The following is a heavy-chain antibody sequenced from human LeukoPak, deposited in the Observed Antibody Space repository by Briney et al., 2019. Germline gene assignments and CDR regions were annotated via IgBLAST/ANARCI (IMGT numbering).Heavy chain of an antibody. CDR2: IRSSSSYI. CDR1: GFTFSSYS. CDR3: ARAIVGATIDY. D-gene: IGHD1-26*01. V-gene: IGHV3-21*01. J-gene: IGHJ4*02. Sequence: GGSLRLSSAASGFTFSSYSMNWVRQAPGKGLEWVSSIRSSSSYIYYADSVKGRFTISRDNAKNSLYLQMNSLRAEDTAVYYCARAIVGATIDYWGQGTLVTVSS.